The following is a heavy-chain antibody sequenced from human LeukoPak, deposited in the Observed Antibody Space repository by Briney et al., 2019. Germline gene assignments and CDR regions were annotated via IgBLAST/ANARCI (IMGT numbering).Heavy chain of an antibody. CDR1: GFTFRSYS. D-gene: IGHD3-22*01. CDR3: ARYAYYYDSSGYYYDY. J-gene: IGHJ4*02. Sequence: GGSLRLSCAASGFTFRSYSMNWVRQAPGKGLEWVSSISSSSSYIYYADSVKGGCTISRDNAKNSLYLKMNRPRAEDTAVYYCARYAYYYDSSGYYYDYWGQGTLVTVSS. V-gene: IGHV3-21*01. CDR2: ISSSSSYI.